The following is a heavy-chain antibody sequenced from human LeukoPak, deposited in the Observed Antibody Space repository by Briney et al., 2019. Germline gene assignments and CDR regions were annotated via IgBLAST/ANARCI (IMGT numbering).Heavy chain of an antibody. Sequence: GGSLRLSRAASGFTFSPYWMHWVRQAPGKGLVWVSRINGDGSSTSYADSVKGRVTISRDNAKNTLYLQMNSLRAEDTAVFYCARGKSGVVDYWGQGTLVTVSS. J-gene: IGHJ4*02. CDR3: ARGKSGVVDY. D-gene: IGHD3-3*01. CDR2: INGDGSST. CDR1: GFTFSPYW. V-gene: IGHV3-74*01.